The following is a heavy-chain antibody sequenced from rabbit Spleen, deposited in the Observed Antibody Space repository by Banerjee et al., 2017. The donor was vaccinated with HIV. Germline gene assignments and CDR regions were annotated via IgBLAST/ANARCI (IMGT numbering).Heavy chain of an antibody. CDR2: IYAGDGST. Sequence: QSLEESGGGLVKPGGTLTLTCKASGFSLFMYWMCWVRQVPGKGLEWIACIYAGDGSTDYANWVNGRFTISSHNAQTTVDLKMTSLTAADTATYFCARDLDGVIGWNFGWWGQGTLVTVS. D-gene: IGHD1-1*01. J-gene: IGHJ4*01. CDR3: ARDLDGVIGWNFGW. V-gene: IGHV1S43*01. CDR1: GFSLFMYW.